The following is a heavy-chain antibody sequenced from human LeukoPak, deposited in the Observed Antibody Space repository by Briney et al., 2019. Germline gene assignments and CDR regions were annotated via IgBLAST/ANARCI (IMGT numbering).Heavy chain of an antibody. J-gene: IGHJ6*03. D-gene: IGHD4-23*01. CDR2: IRYDGSNK. Sequence: GGSLRLSCAASGFTFSSYGMHWVRQAPGKGLEWVAFIRYDGSNKYYADSVKGRFTISRDNSKNTLYLQMNSLRAEDTAVYYCAKDWVVTPRVYYYYMDVWGKGTTVTASS. V-gene: IGHV3-30*02. CDR1: GFTFSSYG. CDR3: AKDWVVTPRVYYYYMDV.